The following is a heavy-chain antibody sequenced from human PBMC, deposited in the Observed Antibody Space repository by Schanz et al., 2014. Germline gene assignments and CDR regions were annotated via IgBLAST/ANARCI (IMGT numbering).Heavy chain of an antibody. V-gene: IGHV3-7*01. CDR2: IKQDESER. Sequence: EVQLLESGGDLVQPGGSLRLSCAASGFTFSTYWMSWVRQAPGKGLEWVANIKQDESERSYVDSVKGRFTISRDNAKNSLYLQMNSLRAEDTAVYYCARDKGGYYPFDYWGQGTLVTVSS. J-gene: IGHJ4*02. CDR3: ARDKGGYYPFDY. CDR1: GFTFSTYW. D-gene: IGHD3-3*01.